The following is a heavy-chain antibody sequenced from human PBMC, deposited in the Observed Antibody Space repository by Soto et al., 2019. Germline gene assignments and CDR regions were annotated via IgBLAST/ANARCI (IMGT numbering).Heavy chain of an antibody. CDR2: IYYSGST. Sequence: PSETLSRTGTVSGVSISSSSYYWGWIRQPPGKGLEWIVSIYYSGSTYYNPSLKSRVTISVDTSKNQFSLKLSSVTAADTAVYYCARLGYCSGGSCYSSYYYGMDVWGQGTTVTVSS. V-gene: IGHV4-39*01. CDR1: GVSISSSSYY. J-gene: IGHJ6*02. D-gene: IGHD2-15*01. CDR3: ARLGYCSGGSCYSSYYYGMDV.